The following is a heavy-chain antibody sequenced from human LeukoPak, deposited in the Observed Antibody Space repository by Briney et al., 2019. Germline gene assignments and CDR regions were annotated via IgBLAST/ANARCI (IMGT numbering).Heavy chain of an antibody. J-gene: IGHJ4*02. D-gene: IGHD1-26*01. CDR3: ARVVMVGAIYYFDY. CDR2: IIPMFGIT. V-gene: IGHV1-69*04. Sequence: ASVKVSCKASGATFTNYAFTWVRQAPGQGLEWMGRIIPMFGITNYAQEFQGSVTITADKSSSTAYMELSSLRSEDTAVYYCARVVMVGAIYYFDYWGQGTLVTVSS. CDR1: GATFTNYA.